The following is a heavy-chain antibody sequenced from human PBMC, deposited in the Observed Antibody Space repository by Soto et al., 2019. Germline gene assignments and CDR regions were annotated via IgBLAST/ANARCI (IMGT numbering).Heavy chain of an antibody. CDR3: AKEMITFGGVIVRPISGMDV. V-gene: IGHV3-30*18. CDR2: ISYDGSNK. Sequence: GGSLRLSCAASGFTFSSYGMHWVRQAPGKGLEWVAVISYDGSNKYYADSVKGRFTISRDNSKNTLYLQMNSLRAEDTAVYYCAKEMITFGGVIVRPISGMDVGGQGTTVTVSS. D-gene: IGHD3-16*02. J-gene: IGHJ6*02. CDR1: GFTFSSYG.